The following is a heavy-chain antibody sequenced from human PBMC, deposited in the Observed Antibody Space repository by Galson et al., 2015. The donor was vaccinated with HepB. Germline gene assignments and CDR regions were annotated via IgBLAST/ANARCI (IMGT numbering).Heavy chain of an antibody. CDR2: IKEDGSEK. CDR1: GINFGTYW. V-gene: IGHV3-7*01. J-gene: IGHJ3*02. CDR3: VRVWTALIRSFDI. Sequence: SLRLSCAASGINFGTYWMSWVRQAPGKGLEWVANIKEDGSEKDYVDSVKGRFTVSRDNPKESLYLQMNSLRGEDTGVYYCVRVWTALIRSFDIWGQGTTVTVSP. D-gene: IGHD3/OR15-3a*01.